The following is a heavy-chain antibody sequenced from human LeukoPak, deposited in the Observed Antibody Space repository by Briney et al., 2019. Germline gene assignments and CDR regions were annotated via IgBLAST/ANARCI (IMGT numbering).Heavy chain of an antibody. Sequence: ASVKVSCKASGGTFSSYAISWVRQAPGQGLEWMGGIIPIFGTANYAQKFQGRVTITADESTSTAYMELSSLRSEDTAVYYCARDRRVVPAAIDPNYFDYWGQGTLVTVSS. D-gene: IGHD2-2*02. CDR2: IIPIFGTA. J-gene: IGHJ4*02. V-gene: IGHV1-69*01. CDR1: GGTFSSYA. CDR3: ARDRRVVPAAIDPNYFDY.